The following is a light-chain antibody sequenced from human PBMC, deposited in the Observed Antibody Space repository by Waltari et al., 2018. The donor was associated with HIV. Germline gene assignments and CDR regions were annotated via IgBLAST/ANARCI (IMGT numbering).Light chain of an antibody. Sequence: SALTQPPSASGSPGHSVTISCTGTSSDVGAYNYVPWYQQHPGKAPKRIIYEVTKRPSGVPDRFSASKSGNTASLTVSGLQTDDEADYYCSSYAGSNTLIFGGGTNLIVL. CDR3: SSYAGSNTLI. V-gene: IGLV2-8*01. CDR2: EVT. CDR1: SSDVGAYNY. J-gene: IGLJ2*01.